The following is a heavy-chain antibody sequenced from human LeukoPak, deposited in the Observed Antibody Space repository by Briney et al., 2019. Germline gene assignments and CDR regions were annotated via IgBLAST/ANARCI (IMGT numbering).Heavy chain of an antibody. CDR2: IYYSGST. D-gene: IGHD5-12*01. J-gene: IGHJ4*02. CDR3: ARAGRRLRSPFDY. CDR1: GGSISSYY. Sequence: SETLSLTCTVSGGSISSYYWSWIRQPPGKGLEWIGYIYYSGSTNYNPSLKSRVTISVDTSKNQFSLKLSSVTAADTAVYYCARAGRRLRSPFDYWGQGTLVTVSS. V-gene: IGHV4-59*01.